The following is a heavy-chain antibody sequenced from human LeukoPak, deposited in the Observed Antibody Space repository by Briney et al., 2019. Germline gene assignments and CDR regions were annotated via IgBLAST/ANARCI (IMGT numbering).Heavy chain of an antibody. CDR1: GFTFSSYA. V-gene: IGHV3-23*01. D-gene: IGHD3-22*01. Sequence: GGSLRLSCAASGFTFSSYAMSWVRQAPGKGLEWVSAISGSGGSTYHADSVKGRFTISRDNSKNTLYLQMNSLRAEDTAVYYCAPHPSSGYYAYWGQGTLVTVSS. J-gene: IGHJ4*02. CDR3: APHPSSGYYAY. CDR2: ISGSGGST.